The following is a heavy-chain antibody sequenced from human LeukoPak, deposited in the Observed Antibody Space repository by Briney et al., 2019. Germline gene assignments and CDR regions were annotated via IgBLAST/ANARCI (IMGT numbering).Heavy chain of an antibody. Sequence: GGSLRLSCAASGFTFGNFAMTWVRQAPGKGLEWISTIGGSDGTTDYADSLKGRFTISRDNSKNTLYLQINSLRADDTAVYYCAKGGWRISFDSWGQGVLVTVSP. CDR2: IGGSDGTT. CDR3: AKGGWRISFDS. V-gene: IGHV3-23*01. J-gene: IGHJ4*02. CDR1: GFTFGNFA. D-gene: IGHD6-19*01.